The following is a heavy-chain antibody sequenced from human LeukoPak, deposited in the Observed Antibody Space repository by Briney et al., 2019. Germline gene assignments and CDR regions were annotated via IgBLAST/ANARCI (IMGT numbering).Heavy chain of an antibody. CDR3: ARDGKPAAYYYYMDV. CDR2: IYYSGST. CDR1: GGSISSYY. Sequence: SETLYLTCTVSGGSISSYYWSWIRQPPGKGLEWSGSIYYSGSTYYNPSLKIRVTISVDTSKNQFSLKLSSVTAADTAVYYCARDGKPAAYYYYMDVWGKGTTVTVSS. J-gene: IGHJ6*03. V-gene: IGHV4-59*12. D-gene: IGHD6-13*01.